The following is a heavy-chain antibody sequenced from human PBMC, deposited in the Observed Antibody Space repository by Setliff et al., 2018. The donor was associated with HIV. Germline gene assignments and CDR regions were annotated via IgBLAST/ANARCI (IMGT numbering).Heavy chain of an antibody. V-gene: IGHV4-34*01. CDR1: GDSISSYY. CDR2: MNHSGST. J-gene: IGHJ4*02. CDR3: ARTDCTNGVCPYSFDY. D-gene: IGHD2-8*01. Sequence: SETLSLTCTVSGDSISSYYWSWIRQPPGKGLEWIGDMNHSGSTNYNPSLKSRVTISTDTSKNQFSLKLSSVTAADTAVYYCARTDCTNGVCPYSFDYWGPGTLVTVSS.